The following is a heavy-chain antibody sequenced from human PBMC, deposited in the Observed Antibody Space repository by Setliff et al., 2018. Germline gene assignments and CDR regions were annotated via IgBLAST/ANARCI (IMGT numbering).Heavy chain of an antibody. D-gene: IGHD1-26*01. CDR2: IYTSGST. CDR1: GGSISSGSYY. CDR3: ASMGATRDY. V-gene: IGHV4-61*02. Sequence: SETLSLTCTVSGGSISSGSYYWSWIRQPAGKGLEWIGRIYTSGSTNYNPSLKSRVTISVDTSKNQFSLRLSSVTAADTAVYYCASMGATRDYWGQGTPVTVSS. J-gene: IGHJ4*02.